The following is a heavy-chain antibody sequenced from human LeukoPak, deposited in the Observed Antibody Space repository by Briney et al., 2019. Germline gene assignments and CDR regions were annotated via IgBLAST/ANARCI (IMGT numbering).Heavy chain of an antibody. V-gene: IGHV4-34*01. CDR2: INHSGST. CDR1: GGSFSGYY. CDR3: AREGAKGGHPYASAY. Sequence: SETLSLTCAVYGGSFSGYYWSWIRQPPGKGLEWIGEINHSGSTNYDPSLKSRVTISVDTSKNQFSLKLSSVTAADTAVYYCAREGAKGGHPYASAYGGKETWVTVPS. D-gene: IGHD2-2*01. J-gene: IGHJ4*02.